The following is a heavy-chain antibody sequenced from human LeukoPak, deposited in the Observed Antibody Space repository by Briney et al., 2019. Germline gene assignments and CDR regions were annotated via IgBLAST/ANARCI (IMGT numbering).Heavy chain of an antibody. Sequence: SETLSLTCTVSGGSITTYFWSWVRQPPGKGLEWIGYIYYIGSTNYNPSLKSRVTISVDTSKNQFSLKLSSVTAADTAVYYCASVRRDGYPFDYWGQGTLVTVSS. J-gene: IGHJ4*02. V-gene: IGHV4-59*01. CDR1: GGSITTYF. CDR2: IYYIGST. CDR3: ASVRRDGYPFDY. D-gene: IGHD5-24*01.